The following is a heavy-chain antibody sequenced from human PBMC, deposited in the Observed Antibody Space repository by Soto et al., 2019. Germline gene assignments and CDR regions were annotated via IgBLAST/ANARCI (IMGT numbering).Heavy chain of an antibody. CDR1: GFTFSSYA. CDR2: ISGSGGST. J-gene: IGHJ2*01. V-gene: IGHV3-23*01. D-gene: IGHD4-17*01. CDR3: ARRTVGWYFDL. Sequence: EVQLLESGGGLVQPRGSLRLSCAASGFTFSSYAMNWVRQAPGKGLEWVSVISGSGGSTYYADAVKGRFTISRDNSKNTLDLQMNSLRAEDTAVYYCARRTVGWYFDLWGRGTLVTVSS.